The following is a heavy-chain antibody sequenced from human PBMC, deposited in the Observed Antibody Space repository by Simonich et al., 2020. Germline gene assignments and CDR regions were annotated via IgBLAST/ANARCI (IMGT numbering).Heavy chain of an antibody. CDR1: GFSLSTSGVG. Sequence: QITLKESGPTLVKPTQTLTLTCPFSGFSLSTSGVGVGCIRQPPGKALEWLALIYWKDDKRYSPSLKSRLTITKDTSKNQVVLTMTNMDPVDTATYYCAHKVGYFDLWGRGTLVTVSS. J-gene: IGHJ2*01. CDR2: IYWKDDK. CDR3: AHKVGYFDL. V-gene: IGHV2-5*01.